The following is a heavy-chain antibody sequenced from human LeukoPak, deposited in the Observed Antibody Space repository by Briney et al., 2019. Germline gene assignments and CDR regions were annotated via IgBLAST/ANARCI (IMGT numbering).Heavy chain of an antibody. D-gene: IGHD6-19*01. CDR1: GGSFSGYY. J-gene: IGHJ4*02. V-gene: IGHV4-34*01. Sequence: PSETLSLTCAVYGGSFSGYYWSWIRQPPGKGLEWIGEINHSGSTNYNPSLKSRVTISVDTSKNQFSLKLSSVTAADTAVYYCARAVAGVETFDYWGQGTLVTVSS. CDR2: INHSGST. CDR3: ARAVAGVETFDY.